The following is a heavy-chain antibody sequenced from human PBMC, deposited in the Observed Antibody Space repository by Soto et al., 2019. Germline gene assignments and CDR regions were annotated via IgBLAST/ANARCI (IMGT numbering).Heavy chain of an antibody. Sequence: QVQLVESGGGVVQPGTSLRLSCVVSGFTLSNTGVHWVRQAPGKGLEWVAMIAHNGLSQFYVDSVKGRFTISRDNSKNTVYLQMHSLRPEDTPVYYCAKDWGSSGWFNWFDSWGQGTLVTVSS. CDR2: IAHNGLSQ. CDR3: AKDWGSSGWFNWFDS. J-gene: IGHJ5*01. V-gene: IGHV3-30*18. CDR1: GFTLSNTG. D-gene: IGHD6-19*01.